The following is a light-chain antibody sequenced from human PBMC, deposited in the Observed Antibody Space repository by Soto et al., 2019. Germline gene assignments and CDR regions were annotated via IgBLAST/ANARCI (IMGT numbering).Light chain of an antibody. V-gene: IGKV3-20*01. CDR3: QLDSSSFQYT. J-gene: IGKJ2*01. CDR1: QSVSSSY. CDR2: SAS. Sequence: EIVLTQSPGTLSLSPGERATLSCRASQSVSSSYLAWYQQKPGQAPRLLIYSASSRATGIPDRFSGSGSGTDFSLTISRLETEDFEVYYCQLDSSSFQYTFDQGNKPQIK.